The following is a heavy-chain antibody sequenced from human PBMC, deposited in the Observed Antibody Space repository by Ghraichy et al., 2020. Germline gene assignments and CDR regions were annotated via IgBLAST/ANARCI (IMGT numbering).Heavy chain of an antibody. CDR3: ARGVVVAATYYFDY. D-gene: IGHD2-15*01. CDR2: IYSGGST. Sequence: GESLNISCAASGFTVSSNYMSWVRQAPGKGLEWVSVIYSGGSTYYADSVKGRFTISRDNSKNTLYLQMNSLRAEDTAVYYCARGVVVAATYYFDYWGQGTLVTVSS. J-gene: IGHJ4*02. CDR1: GFTVSSNY. V-gene: IGHV3-66*01.